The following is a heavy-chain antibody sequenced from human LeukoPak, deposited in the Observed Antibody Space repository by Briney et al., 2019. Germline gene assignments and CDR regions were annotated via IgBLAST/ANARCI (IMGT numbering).Heavy chain of an antibody. CDR3: ASPQYDILTGYHDAFDI. V-gene: IGHV5-51*01. Sequence: GESLKISCKGSGYSFTSYWIGWVRQVPGKGLEWMGIIYPGDSDTRYSPSFQGQVTISADKSISTAYLQWSSLKASDTAMYYCASPQYDILTGYHDAFDIWGQGTMVTVSS. D-gene: IGHD3-9*01. CDR1: GYSFTSYW. J-gene: IGHJ3*02. CDR2: IYPGDSDT.